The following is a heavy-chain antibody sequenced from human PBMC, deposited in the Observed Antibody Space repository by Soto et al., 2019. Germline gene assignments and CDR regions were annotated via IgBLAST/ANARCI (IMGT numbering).Heavy chain of an antibody. J-gene: IGHJ2*01. D-gene: IGHD3-10*01. CDR1: GFTFISYA. CDR3: ARKVPGSTIIPLYWYFDL. CDR2: VSGGGETT. V-gene: IGHV3-23*01. Sequence: EVQLLESGGGLVQPGGSLRLSCEGSGFTFISYAMNWVRQAPGKGLEWVSAVSGGGETTFYADSVKGRFTISRDNSKNTVTLQINSLGVDDTAVYYCARKVPGSTIIPLYWYFDLWGRGTLVTVSS.